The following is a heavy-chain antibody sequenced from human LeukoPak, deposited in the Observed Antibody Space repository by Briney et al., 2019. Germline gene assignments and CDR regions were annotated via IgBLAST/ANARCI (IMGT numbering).Heavy chain of an antibody. CDR1: GYTFTCYY. D-gene: IGHD3-22*01. J-gene: IGHJ4*02. CDR3: ARSYYDSSGYLFDY. V-gene: IGHV1-2*02. CDR2: INPNSGGT. Sequence: ASVKVSCKASGYTFTCYYMHWVRQAPGQGLEWMGWINPNSGGTNYAQKFQGRVTMTRDTSISTAYMELSRLRSDDTAVYYCARSYYDSSGYLFDYWGQGTLVTVSS.